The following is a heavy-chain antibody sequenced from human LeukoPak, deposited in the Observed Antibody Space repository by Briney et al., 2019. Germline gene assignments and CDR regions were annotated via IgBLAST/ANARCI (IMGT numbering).Heavy chain of an antibody. Sequence: SETLSLTCTVSGGSISSYYWSWIRQPPGKGLGWVGYIYYSGSTNYNPSLKSRVTISVDTSKNQFSLKLSSVTAADTAVYYCARFNSGFDPWGQGTLVTVSS. D-gene: IGHD5-18*01. CDR2: IYYSGST. CDR1: GGSISSYY. J-gene: IGHJ5*02. CDR3: ARFNSGFDP. V-gene: IGHV4-59*01.